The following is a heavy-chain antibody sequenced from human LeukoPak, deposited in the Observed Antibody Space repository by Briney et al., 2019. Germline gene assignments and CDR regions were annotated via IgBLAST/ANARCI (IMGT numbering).Heavy chain of an antibody. V-gene: IGHV1-69*13. CDR1: GYTFTSYA. CDR2: IIPIFGTA. D-gene: IGHD2-2*01. J-gene: IGHJ6*02. CDR3: ARWRYCSSTSCSNTYYYYGMDV. Sequence: ASVKVSCKASGYTFTSYAMNCVRQAPGQGLEWMGGIIPIFGTANYAQKFQGRVTITADESTSTAYMELSSLRSEDTAVYYCARWRYCSSTSCSNTYYYYGMDVWGQGTTVTVSS.